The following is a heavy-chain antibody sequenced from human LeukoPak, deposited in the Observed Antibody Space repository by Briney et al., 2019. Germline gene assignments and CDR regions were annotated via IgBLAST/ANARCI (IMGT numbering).Heavy chain of an antibody. Sequence: GESLRLSCAASGSNVTYNYMTWVRQAPGKGLEWVSLIGSGGTTYYADSLRGRFTIFRHTSNNTLFLQMNSLRPEDTAVYYCARTSYYYDMDVWGQGTTVTVSS. CDR1: GSNVTYNY. J-gene: IGHJ6*02. CDR2: IGSGGTT. V-gene: IGHV3-53*04. CDR3: ARTSYYYDMDV.